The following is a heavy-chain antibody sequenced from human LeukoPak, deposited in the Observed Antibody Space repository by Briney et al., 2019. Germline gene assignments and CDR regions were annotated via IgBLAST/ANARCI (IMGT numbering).Heavy chain of an antibody. J-gene: IGHJ3*02. CDR1: GFTFSSYG. CDR3: AKLGGSSGYYDAFDI. Sequence: PGGSLRLSCAASGFTFSSYGVSWVRQAPGKGLEWVSAISGSGGSTYYADSVKGRFTISRDNSKNTLYLQMNSLRAEDTAVYYCAKLGGSSGYYDAFDIWGQGTMVTVSS. V-gene: IGHV3-23*01. CDR2: ISGSGGST. D-gene: IGHD3-22*01.